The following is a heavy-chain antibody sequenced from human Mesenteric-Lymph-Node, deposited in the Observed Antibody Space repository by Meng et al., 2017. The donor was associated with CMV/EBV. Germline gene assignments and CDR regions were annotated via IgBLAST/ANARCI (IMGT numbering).Heavy chain of an antibody. Sequence: TSYGISWVRQAPGQGLEWMGWISAYNGNTNYAQKLQGRVTMTTDTSTSTAYMELRSLRSDDTAVYYCARDYYDILTGYYRYYYYGMDVWGQGTTVTVS. J-gene: IGHJ6*02. CDR1: TSYG. CDR2: ISAYNGNT. V-gene: IGHV1-18*01. D-gene: IGHD3-9*01. CDR3: ARDYYDILTGYYRYYYYGMDV.